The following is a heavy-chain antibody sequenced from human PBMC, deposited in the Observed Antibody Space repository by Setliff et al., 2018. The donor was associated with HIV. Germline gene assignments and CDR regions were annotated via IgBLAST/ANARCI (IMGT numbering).Heavy chain of an antibody. CDR2: IVPIFGTP. J-gene: IGHJ6*04. CDR1: GDTFSNYA. Sequence: SVKVSCKASGDTFSNYAISWVRQAPGQGLEWVGGIVPIFGTPNYAQKFKGRLTITADESTSTVYMELSSLRSEDTAVYFCARDSRDIVVVIAPEPEPYYYYGMDVWGEGTTVTVSS. CDR3: ARDSRDIVVVIAPEPEPYYYYGMDV. V-gene: IGHV1-69*13. D-gene: IGHD2-15*01.